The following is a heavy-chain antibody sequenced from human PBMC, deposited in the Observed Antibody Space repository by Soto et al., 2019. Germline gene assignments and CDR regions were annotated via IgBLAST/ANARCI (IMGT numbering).Heavy chain of an antibody. CDR1: GGSFSGYY. CDR3: ARGIAALYYYYGMDV. J-gene: IGHJ6*02. Sequence: SETLSLTCAVYGGSFSGYYWSWIRQPPGKGLEWIGEINHSGSTNYNPSLKSRVTISVDTSKNQFSLKLSSVTAADTAVYYCARGIAALYYYYGMDVWGQGTPVTVYS. CDR2: INHSGST. V-gene: IGHV4-34*01. D-gene: IGHD6-6*01.